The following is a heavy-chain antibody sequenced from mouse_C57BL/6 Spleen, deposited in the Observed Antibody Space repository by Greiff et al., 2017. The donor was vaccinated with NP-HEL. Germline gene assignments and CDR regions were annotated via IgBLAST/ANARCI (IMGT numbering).Heavy chain of an antibody. CDR1: GYTFTSYW. J-gene: IGHJ4*01. CDR3: AIRGEPYYAMDY. CDR2: IDPSDSET. D-gene: IGHD1-1*01. Sequence: QVQLQQPGAELVRPGPSVKLSCKASGYTFTSYWMHWVKQRPIQGLEWIGNIDPSDSETHYNQKFKDKATLTVDKSSSTAYMQLSSLTSEDSAVYYCAIRGEPYYAMDYWGQGTSVTVSS. V-gene: IGHV1-52*01.